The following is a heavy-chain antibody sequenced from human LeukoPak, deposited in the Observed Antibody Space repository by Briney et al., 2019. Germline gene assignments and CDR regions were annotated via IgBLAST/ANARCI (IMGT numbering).Heavy chain of an antibody. D-gene: IGHD6-6*01. CDR1: GFTFSSYG. J-gene: IGHJ4*02. CDR2: ISSGRPTI. Sequence: GGSLRLSCAASGFTFSSYGMNWVRQAPGTGLQWDSYISSGRPTINYSDSVRGRFTVSRDNAKRTLYLQMNNLRVEDTAVYYCARGGAARPDYWGQGTLVTVSS. V-gene: IGHV3-48*04. CDR3: ARGGAARPDY.